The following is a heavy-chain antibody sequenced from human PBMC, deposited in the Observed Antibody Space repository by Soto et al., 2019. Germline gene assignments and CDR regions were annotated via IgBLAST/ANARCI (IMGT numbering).Heavy chain of an antibody. V-gene: IGHV4-38-2*01. D-gene: IGHD1-20*01. CDR1: GYAISSGFY. Sequence: SETLSLTCDVSGYAISSGFYWAWIRQPPGKRLEWIGNIYHTGTTYYNPSLKSRVTMSVDTSKNQFSLRLSSVTAADTAVFYCARARTNWNDPRPPFPFDYWGQGALVTVSS. CDR3: ARARTNWNDPRPPFPFDY. J-gene: IGHJ4*02. CDR2: IYHTGTT.